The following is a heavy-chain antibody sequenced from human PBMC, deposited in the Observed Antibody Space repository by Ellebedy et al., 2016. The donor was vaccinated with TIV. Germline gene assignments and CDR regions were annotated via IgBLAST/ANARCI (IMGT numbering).Heavy chain of an antibody. J-gene: IGHJ4*02. D-gene: IGHD6-19*01. CDR2: IYHSGST. CDR3: AREIKYSSGWYVED. CDR1: GGSISSSNW. V-gene: IGHV4-4*02. Sequence: GSLRLSCAVSGGSISSSNWWSWVRQPPGKGLEWIGEIYHSGSTNYNPSLKSRVTISVDKSKNQFSLKLSSVTAADTAVYYCAREIKYSSGWYVEDWGQGTLVTVSS.